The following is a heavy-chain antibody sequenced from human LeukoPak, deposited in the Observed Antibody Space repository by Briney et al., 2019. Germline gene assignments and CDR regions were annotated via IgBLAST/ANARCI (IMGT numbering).Heavy chain of an antibody. Sequence: ASVKVSCKASGYTFTSYYMHLVRQAPGQGLEWMGIINPSGGSTSYAQKFQGRVTMTRDTSTSTVYMELSSLRSEDTAVYYCARSAVAHNWFDPWGQGTLVTVSS. V-gene: IGHV1-46*01. D-gene: IGHD6-19*01. J-gene: IGHJ5*02. CDR2: INPSGGST. CDR3: ARSAVAHNWFDP. CDR1: GYTFTSYY.